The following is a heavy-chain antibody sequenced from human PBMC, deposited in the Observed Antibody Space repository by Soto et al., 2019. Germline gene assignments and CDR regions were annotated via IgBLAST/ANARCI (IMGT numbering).Heavy chain of an antibody. CDR3: ARGGHVVVVTAALDY. D-gene: IGHD2-21*02. V-gene: IGHV1-46*01. CDR1: GDTFTEYY. J-gene: IGHJ4*02. Sequence: ASVKVSCKASGDTFTEYYIHWVRQAPGQGLEWMGTVNPSGGHTTYAQHFLGRVTMTRDTSTSTLYMELTSLTSEDTAVYYCARGGHVVVVTAALDYWGQGTLVTFSS. CDR2: VNPSGGHT.